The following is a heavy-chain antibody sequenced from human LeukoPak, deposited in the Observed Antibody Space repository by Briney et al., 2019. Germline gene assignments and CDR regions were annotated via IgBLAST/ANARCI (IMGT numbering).Heavy chain of an antibody. CDR3: ARGDESLVYGMDV. Sequence: PSETLSLTCTVSGGSISSYYWSWIRQPPGKGLEWIGYISYSGSTHYSPSLSSRVSISLDTSKNQFSLRLKSVTAADTAVYYCARGDESLVYGMDVWGQGNTVTVSS. CDR2: ISYSGST. CDR1: GGSISSYY. J-gene: IGHJ6*02. V-gene: IGHV4-59*08.